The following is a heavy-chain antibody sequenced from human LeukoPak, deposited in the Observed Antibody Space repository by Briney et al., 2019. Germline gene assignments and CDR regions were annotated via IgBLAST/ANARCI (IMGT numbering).Heavy chain of an antibody. CDR1: GGSFSGYY. V-gene: IGHV4-34*01. J-gene: IGHJ6*02. Sequence: PSETLSLTCAVYGGSFSGYYWSWIRQPPGKGLEWIGEINHSGSTNYNPSLKSRVTISVDTSKNQFSLKLSSVTAADTAVYYCHSRKLAVAPYYYYGMDVWSQGTTVTVSS. D-gene: IGHD6-19*01. CDR3: HSRKLAVAPYYYYGMDV. CDR2: INHSGST.